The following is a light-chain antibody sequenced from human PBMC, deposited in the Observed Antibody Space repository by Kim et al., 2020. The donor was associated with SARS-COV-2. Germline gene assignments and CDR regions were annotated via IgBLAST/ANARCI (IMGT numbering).Light chain of an antibody. CDR2: DTS. CDR3: QQRNDWPLT. CDR1: QSIGKY. J-gene: IGKJ4*01. Sequence: EVVLTQSPATLSLSPGERATLSCRASQSIGKYLAWYQQKPGQAPRLLIYDTSNRATGIPARFTGSGFGTDFSLTISSLEPEDFAVYYCQQRNDWPLTFGGGTKVDIK. V-gene: IGKV3-11*01.